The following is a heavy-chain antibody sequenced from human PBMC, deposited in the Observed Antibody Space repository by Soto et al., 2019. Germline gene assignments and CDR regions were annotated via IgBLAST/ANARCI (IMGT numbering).Heavy chain of an antibody. CDR1: GGTFNSHA. D-gene: IGHD5-12*01. V-gene: IGHV1-69*01. CDR3: ARDRGWLQPKGSFDY. Sequence: QVQLVQSGAEVKKPGSSVKVSCKASGGTFNSHALTWVRQAPGQGLEWMGGIIPIFETSNYARKFQGRVTITADESTSTAFMELTSLISDDTAVYYCARDRGWLQPKGSFDYWGQGTLVTISS. J-gene: IGHJ4*02. CDR2: IIPIFETS.